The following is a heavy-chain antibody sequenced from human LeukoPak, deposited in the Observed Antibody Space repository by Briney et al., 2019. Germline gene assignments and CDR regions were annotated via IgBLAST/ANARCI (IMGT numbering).Heavy chain of an antibody. Sequence: PGGSLRLSCEASGFTFSSYAMSWVRQAPGKGLEWVSGISGSGGSTYYADFVKGRFTISRDKSKNTLYLQMNSLRAEDTAVYYCAKQSGYMGHTDYDDYWGQGTLVTVSS. CDR3: AKQSGYMGHTDYDDY. CDR2: ISGSGGST. CDR1: GFTFSSYA. D-gene: IGHD5-12*01. V-gene: IGHV3-23*01. J-gene: IGHJ4*02.